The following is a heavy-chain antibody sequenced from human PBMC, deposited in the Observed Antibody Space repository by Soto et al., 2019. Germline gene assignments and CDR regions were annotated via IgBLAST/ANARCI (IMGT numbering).Heavy chain of an antibody. Sequence: ASVKVSCKASGFSFTGYYIHWLRQAPGQGLEWTGWINAHSGGTEYAQKFQGRVTLNRDTSIAKAYLTLTSLTSEDTALYYCAKALTPQLAHCLHPWGQGTHVTVSS. CDR3: AKALTPQLAHCLHP. CDR1: GFSFTGYY. CDR2: INAHSGGT. V-gene: IGHV1-2*02. D-gene: IGHD2-21*01. J-gene: IGHJ5*02.